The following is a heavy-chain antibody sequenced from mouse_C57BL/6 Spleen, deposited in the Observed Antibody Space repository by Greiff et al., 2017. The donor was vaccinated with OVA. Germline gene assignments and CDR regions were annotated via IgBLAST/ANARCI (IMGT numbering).Heavy chain of an antibody. D-gene: IGHD2-1*01. CDR3: ARGVTDQYYLDY. V-gene: IGHV1-50*01. Sequence: QVQLQQPGAELVKPGASVKLSCKASGYTFTSYWMQWVKQRPGQGLEWIGEIDPYDSTTNYNQKFKGKATLTVDKSSSPAYMQLSSLTAEDSSVYDSARGVTDQYYLDYWGQGTSLTVSS. J-gene: IGHJ2*02. CDR1: GYTFTSYW. CDR2: IDPYDSTT.